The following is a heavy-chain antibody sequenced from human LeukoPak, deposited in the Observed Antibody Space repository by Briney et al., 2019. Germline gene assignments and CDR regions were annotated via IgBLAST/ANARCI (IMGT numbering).Heavy chain of an antibody. CDR3: ARHMPSIVGATYYFDY. Sequence: SETLSLTCTVSGGSISSYYWSWIPQPPGKGLEWIGYIYYSGSTNYNPSLKSRVTISVDTSKNQFSLKLSSVTAADTAVYYCARHMPSIVGATYYFDYWGQGTLVTVSS. CDR1: GGSISSYY. D-gene: IGHD1-26*01. J-gene: IGHJ4*02. CDR2: IYYSGST. V-gene: IGHV4-59*08.